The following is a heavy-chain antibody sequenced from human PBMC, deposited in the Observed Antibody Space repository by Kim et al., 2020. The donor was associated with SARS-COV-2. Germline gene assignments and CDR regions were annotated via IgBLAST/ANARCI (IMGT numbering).Heavy chain of an antibody. J-gene: IGHJ4*02. V-gene: IGHV3-23*01. CDR3: AKEYYYGSGSYFDY. D-gene: IGHD3-10*01. Sequence: ADAVQGRFTSSRDNSKNTLYLQMNSLRAEDTAVYYCAKEYYYGSGSYFDYWGQGTLVTVSS.